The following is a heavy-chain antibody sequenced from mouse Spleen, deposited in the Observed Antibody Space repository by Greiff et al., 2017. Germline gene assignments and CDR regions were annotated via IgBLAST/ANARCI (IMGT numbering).Heavy chain of an antibody. CDR3: ARYQGGHWYFDV. CDR1: GYSFTGYY. Sequence: EVQLQQSGPELVKPGASVKISCKASGYSFTGYYMNWVKQSPEKSLEWIGEINPSTGGTTYNQKFKAKATLTVDKSSSTAYMQLKSLTSEDSAVYYCARYQGGHWYFDVWGAGTTVTVSS. V-gene: IGHV1-42*01. D-gene: IGHD3-3*01. J-gene: IGHJ1*01. CDR2: INPSTGGT.